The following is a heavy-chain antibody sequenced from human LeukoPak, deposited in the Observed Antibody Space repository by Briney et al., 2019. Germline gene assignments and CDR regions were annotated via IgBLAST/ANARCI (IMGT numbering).Heavy chain of an antibody. CDR1: GGSISPLY. Sequence: PSETLSLTCTVSGGSISPLYWSWIRQPPGKGLEFIGYIYYSGTTNYNPSLKSRVTLSVDTSKNQFSLKLSSVTAADTAVYYCARGGVAAKYYFDYWGQGTPVTVSS. CDR3: ARGGVAAKYYFDY. J-gene: IGHJ4*02. D-gene: IGHD3-10*01. CDR2: IYYSGTT. V-gene: IGHV4-59*11.